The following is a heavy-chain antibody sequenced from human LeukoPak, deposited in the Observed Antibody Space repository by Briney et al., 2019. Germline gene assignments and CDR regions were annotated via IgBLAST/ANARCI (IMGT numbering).Heavy chain of an antibody. CDR3: AKKTPDYSPFGY. CDR2: ISYHGRDQ. D-gene: IGHD4-11*01. V-gene: IGHV3-30-3*02. Sequence: GRSLRLSCAASGFIFSTYAMHWVRQAPGKGLEWVAVISYHGRDQYYADSVKGRFTISRDNSKSTLSLQMNSLRAEDTAVYYCAKKTPDYSPFGYWGQGTLVTVSS. CDR1: GFIFSTYA. J-gene: IGHJ4*02.